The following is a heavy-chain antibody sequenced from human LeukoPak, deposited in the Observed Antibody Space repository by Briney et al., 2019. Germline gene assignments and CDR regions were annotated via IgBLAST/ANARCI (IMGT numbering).Heavy chain of an antibody. Sequence: PGGSLRLSCAASGFTFSSYSMSWIRQPPGKGLEWIGEINHSGSTNYNPSLKSRVTISVDTSKNQFSLKLSSVTAADTAVYYCARAGIAVAGTRLDYWGQGTLVTVSS. CDR2: INHSGST. CDR3: ARAGIAVAGTRLDY. J-gene: IGHJ4*02. V-gene: IGHV4-34*01. D-gene: IGHD6-19*01. CDR1: GFTFSSYS.